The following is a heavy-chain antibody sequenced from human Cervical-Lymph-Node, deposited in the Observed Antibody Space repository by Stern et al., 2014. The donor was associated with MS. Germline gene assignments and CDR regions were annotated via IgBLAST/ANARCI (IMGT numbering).Heavy chain of an antibody. CDR1: GGSFSGYY. D-gene: IGHD3-22*01. CDR2: INHSGST. Sequence: QVQLQQWGAGLLKPSETLSLTCAVYGGSFSGYYWSWIRQPPGKGLEWIGEINHSGSTNYHPSLKSRVTISIDTSKTQFSLKLSSVTAADTAVYYCARSYYDSSAWLYAFDIWGQGTMVTVSS. CDR3: ARSYYDSSAWLYAFDI. V-gene: IGHV4-34*01. J-gene: IGHJ3*02.